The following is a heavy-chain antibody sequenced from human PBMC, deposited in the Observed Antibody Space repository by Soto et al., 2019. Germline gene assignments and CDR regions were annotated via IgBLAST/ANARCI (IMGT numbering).Heavy chain of an antibody. CDR2: ISWNSGSI. J-gene: IGHJ4*02. Sequence: DVQLVESGGGLVQPGRSLRLSCAASGFTFDDYAMHWVRQAPGKGLEWVSGISWNSGSIGYADSVKGRFTISRDNAKNSLYLQMNSLRAEDTALYYCAKLGPGGYCSGGSCYGDFDYWGQGTLVTVSS. V-gene: IGHV3-9*01. D-gene: IGHD2-15*01. CDR1: GFTFDDYA. CDR3: AKLGPGGYCSGGSCYGDFDY.